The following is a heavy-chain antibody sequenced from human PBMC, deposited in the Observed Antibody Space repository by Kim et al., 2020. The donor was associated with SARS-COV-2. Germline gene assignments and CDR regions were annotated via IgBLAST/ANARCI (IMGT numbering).Heavy chain of an antibody. CDR1: GGSISSYY. Sequence: SETLSLTCTVSGGSISSYYWSWIRHPPGKGLEWIGYIYYSGSTNYNPSLKSRVTISVDTSKNQFSLKLSSVTAADTAVYYCARAPQWGEFLYWGQGTLVTVSA. D-gene: IGHD3-16*01. CDR2: IYYSGST. CDR3: ARAPQWGEFLY. V-gene: IGHV4-59*01. J-gene: IGHJ4*02.